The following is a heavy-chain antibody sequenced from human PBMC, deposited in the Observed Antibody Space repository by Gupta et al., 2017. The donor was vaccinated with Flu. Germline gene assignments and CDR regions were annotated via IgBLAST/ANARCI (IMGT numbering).Heavy chain of an antibody. D-gene: IGHD6-19*01. J-gene: IGHJ4*02. CDR3: ARPSVPNTSGWFVFDS. Sequence: QGQLVQSGAEVKKPGASVRVSCKTSGFTFTDYHIHWLRQAPGQGLEWVGSINVNSGGADYAEKFRGRVTMTRDTSISTSHLEVTRLKADDSAVYFCARPSVPNTSGWFVFDSWGQGTLVVVSS. V-gene: IGHV1-2*02. CDR1: GFTFTDYH. CDR2: INVNSGGA.